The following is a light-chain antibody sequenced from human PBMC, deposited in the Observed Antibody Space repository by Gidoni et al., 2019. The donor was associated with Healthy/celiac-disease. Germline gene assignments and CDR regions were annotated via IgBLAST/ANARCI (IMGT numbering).Light chain of an antibody. CDR2: GAS. J-gene: IGKJ2*01. Sequence: IVMTQSAATLSVSPGERATLSCRARQSVSSNLAWYQQKPGQAPRLLIYGASTRATGIPARFSGSGSGTEFTLTISSLQSEDFAVYYCQQYNNWPYTFGQGTKLEIK. CDR1: QSVSSN. V-gene: IGKV3-15*01. CDR3: QQYNNWPYT.